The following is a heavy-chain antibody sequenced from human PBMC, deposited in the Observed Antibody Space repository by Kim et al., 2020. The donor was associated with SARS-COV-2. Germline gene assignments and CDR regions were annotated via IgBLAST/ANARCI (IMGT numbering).Heavy chain of an antibody. CDR1: GFTFSGNA. CDR3: AGHGSSSY. Sequence: GGSLRLSCAVSGFTFSGNAMSWVRQAPGKGLEWVSDISGGGDRTYYADSVKGRFTISRDNSKNTLFLQMNSLRAEDTAVYFCAGHGSSSYYGQGTLVTVSS. D-gene: IGHD2-15*01. V-gene: IGHV3-23*01. J-gene: IGHJ4*02. CDR2: ISGGGDRT.